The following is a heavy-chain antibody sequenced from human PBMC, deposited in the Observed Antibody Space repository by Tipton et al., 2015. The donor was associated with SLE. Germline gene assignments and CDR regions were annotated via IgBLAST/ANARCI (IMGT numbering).Heavy chain of an antibody. CDR3: AKDRLPWGSGGEYYFDY. Sequence: SLRLSCATSGFSFSNYGMHWVRQVPGKGLEWVTFIRYDGRNTYDADSVKGRFTISRDNSKNTLYLQMNSLRAEDTALYYCAKDRLPWGSGGEYYFDYWGQGTLVTVSS. CDR2: IRYDGRNT. V-gene: IGHV3-30*02. CDR1: GFSFSNYG. J-gene: IGHJ4*02. D-gene: IGHD6-19*01.